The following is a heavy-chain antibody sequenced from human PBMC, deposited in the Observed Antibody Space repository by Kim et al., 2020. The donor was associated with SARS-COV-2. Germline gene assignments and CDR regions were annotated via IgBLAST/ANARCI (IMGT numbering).Heavy chain of an antibody. D-gene: IGHD6-13*01. Sequence: ASVKVSCKASGYTFTSYYMHWVRQAPGQGLEWMGIINPSGGSTSYAQKFQGRVTMTRDTSTSTVYMELSSLRSEDTAVYYCARGVPHSSSWFLMDYYGMDVWGQGTTVTVSS. CDR1: GYTFTSYY. CDR3: ARGVPHSSSWFLMDYYGMDV. J-gene: IGHJ6*02. CDR2: INPSGGST. V-gene: IGHV1-46*01.